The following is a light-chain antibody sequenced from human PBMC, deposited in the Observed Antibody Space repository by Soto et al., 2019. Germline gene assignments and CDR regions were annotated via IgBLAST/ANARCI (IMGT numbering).Light chain of an antibody. CDR1: SSDVGGYNY. CDR2: EVS. J-gene: IGLJ3*02. Sequence: QSALTQPASVSGSPGQSITISCTGTSSDVGGYNYVSWYQQHPGKAPKLMIYEVSNRPSGVSNRFSGSKSGNTASLTISGLQAEEEADYYCSPYTSSSTALWVFGGGTKLTVL. CDR3: SPYTSSSTALWV. V-gene: IGLV2-14*01.